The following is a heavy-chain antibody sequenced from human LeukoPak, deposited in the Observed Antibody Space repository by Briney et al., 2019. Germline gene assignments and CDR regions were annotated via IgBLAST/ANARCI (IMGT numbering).Heavy chain of an antibody. CDR1: GFTVSSNY. Sequence: GGSLRLSCAASGFTVSSNYMSWVRQAPGKGLEWVSVIYSGGSTYYADSVKGRFTISRDNSKNTLYLQVNSLRAEDTAVYYCAREASIAVAGTDHDAFDIWGQGTMVTVSS. V-gene: IGHV3-53*01. J-gene: IGHJ3*02. D-gene: IGHD6-19*01. CDR2: IYSGGST. CDR3: AREASIAVAGTDHDAFDI.